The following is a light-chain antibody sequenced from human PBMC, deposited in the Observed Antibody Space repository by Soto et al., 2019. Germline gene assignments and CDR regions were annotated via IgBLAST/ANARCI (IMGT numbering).Light chain of an antibody. CDR1: SSDVGAYNY. CDR3: SSYTDSGTLV. V-gene: IGLV2-14*01. Sequence: QPVRTQPASVSGSPGQSITISCTGTSSDVGAYNYVSWYQQHPGKAPKLIIYELNNRPSGLSNRFSGSKSGNTGSLTISGLQAEDEAGYYCSSYTDSGTLVFGSGTQLPVL. J-gene: IGLJ3*02. CDR2: ELN.